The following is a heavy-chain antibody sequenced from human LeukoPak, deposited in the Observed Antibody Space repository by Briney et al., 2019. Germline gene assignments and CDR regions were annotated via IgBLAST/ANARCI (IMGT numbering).Heavy chain of an antibody. V-gene: IGHV3-21*04. J-gene: IGHJ5*02. CDR3: AKDRVVRGVTWFDP. CDR2: ISSSSSYI. Sequence: KSGGSLRLSCAASGFTFSSYSMNWVRQAPGKGLEWVSSISSSSSYIYYADSVKGRFTISRDNSKNTLYLQMNSLRAEDTAVYYCAKDRVVRGVTWFDPWGQGTLVTVSS. CDR1: GFTFSSYS. D-gene: IGHD3-10*01.